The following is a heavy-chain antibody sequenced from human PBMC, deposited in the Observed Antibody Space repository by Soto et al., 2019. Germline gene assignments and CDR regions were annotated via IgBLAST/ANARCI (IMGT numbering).Heavy chain of an antibody. CDR2: ISAYNGNT. V-gene: IGHV1-18*01. CDR3: ARVATYYYDSSGYSLFRDLTYYFDY. CDR1: GYTFTSYG. Sequence: ASVKVSCKASGYTFTSYGISWVRQAPGQGLEWMGWISAYNGNTNYAQKLQGRVTMATDTSTSTAYMELRSLRSDDTAVYYCARVATYYYDSSGYSLFRDLTYYFDYWGQGTLVTVSS. D-gene: IGHD3-22*01. J-gene: IGHJ4*02.